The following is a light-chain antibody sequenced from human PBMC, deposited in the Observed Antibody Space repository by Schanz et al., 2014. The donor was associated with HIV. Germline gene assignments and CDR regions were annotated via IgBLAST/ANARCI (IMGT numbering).Light chain of an antibody. V-gene: IGLV2-11*01. CDR1: SSDVGGYNY. CDR3: SSYAGSNSVI. J-gene: IGLJ2*01. Sequence: QSVLTQPRSVSGSPGQSVTISCTGTSSDVGGYNYVSWYQQHPGKVPKLMIYDVIKRPSGVPDRFSGSKSGTSASLAITGLQAEDEADYYCSSYAGSNSVIFGGGTKLTVL. CDR2: DVI.